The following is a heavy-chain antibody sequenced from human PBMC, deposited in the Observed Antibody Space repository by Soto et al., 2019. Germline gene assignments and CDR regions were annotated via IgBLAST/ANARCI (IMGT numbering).Heavy chain of an antibody. J-gene: IGHJ4*02. CDR1: GASISSNDW. CDR3: ARDFKAPKDAWAFDY. D-gene: IGHD3-16*01. CDR2: IYHGGTT. V-gene: IGHV4-4*02. Sequence: QVQPQESGPGLVMPSGTLSLTCAVSGASISSNDWWNWVRQPPGKGLEWIGEIYHGGTTIYNPSLNSRVSISIDESKNHFSLKLTSVTAADTAVYYCARDFKAPKDAWAFDYWGQGILVTVSS.